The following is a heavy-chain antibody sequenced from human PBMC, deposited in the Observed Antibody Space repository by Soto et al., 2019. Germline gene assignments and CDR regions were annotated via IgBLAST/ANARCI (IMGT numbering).Heavy chain of an antibody. V-gene: IGHV4-59*01. CDR3: ARGVNWFDP. Sequence: SETLSLTCTVSGGSISSYYWSWIRQPPGKGLEWIGYIYYSGSTNYNPSLKSRVTISVDTSKNQFSLKLSSVTAADTAVYYCARGVNWFDPWGQGTLVTVSS. CDR2: IYYSGST. J-gene: IGHJ5*02. CDR1: GGSISSYY.